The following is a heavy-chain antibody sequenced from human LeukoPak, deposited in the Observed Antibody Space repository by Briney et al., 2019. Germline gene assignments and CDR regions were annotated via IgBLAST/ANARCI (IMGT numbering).Heavy chain of an antibody. CDR1: GGAINRRNYY. D-gene: IGHD2-2*01. J-gene: IGHJ4*02. Sequence: KPSETLSLTCTVVGGAINRRNYYWGWIRQPPGKGLEWIGYIYYSGSTYYNPSLKSRVTISVDTSKNQFSLKLSSVTAADTAVYYCARGRYCSSTSCYEFDYWGQGTLVTVSS. V-gene: IGHV4-30-4*08. CDR2: IYYSGST. CDR3: ARGRYCSSTSCYEFDY.